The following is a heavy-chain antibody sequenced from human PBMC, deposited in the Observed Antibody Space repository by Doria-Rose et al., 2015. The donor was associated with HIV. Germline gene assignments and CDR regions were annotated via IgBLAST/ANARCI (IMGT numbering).Heavy chain of an antibody. V-gene: IGHV3-7*01. CDR3: ARGRSDYASPPEYYDSSGYFDF. Sequence: SCTSSGFPFSTYWISWFRQAPGRGLEWVANINQDGNEKYYVDSVKGRFTISRDNAKNSLYLLMNSLRAEDTAIFYCARGRSDYASPPEYYDSSGYFDFWGQGTMVTVAS. J-gene: IGHJ4*02. CDR1: GFPFSTYW. D-gene: IGHD3-22*01. CDR2: INQDGNEK.